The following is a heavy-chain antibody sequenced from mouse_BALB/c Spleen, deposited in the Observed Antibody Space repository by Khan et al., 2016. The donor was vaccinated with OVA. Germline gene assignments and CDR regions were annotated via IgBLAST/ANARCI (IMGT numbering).Heavy chain of an antibody. Sequence: VQLKQSGAELVKPGASVKLSCKASGYTFTSFYMYWVKQRPGQGLEWIGEINPNNGGTNVNEKFKSKATLTVEKSSSTAYMELSSLTSVDSAVYYCTRGGYGSPFAYWGQGTLVTVAA. CDR3: TRGGYGSPFAY. J-gene: IGHJ3*01. D-gene: IGHD1-1*01. V-gene: IGHV1S81*02. CDR1: GYTFTSFY. CDR2: INPNNGGT.